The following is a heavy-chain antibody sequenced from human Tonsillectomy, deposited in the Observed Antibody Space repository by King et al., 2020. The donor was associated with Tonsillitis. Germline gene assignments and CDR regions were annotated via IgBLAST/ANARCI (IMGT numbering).Heavy chain of an antibody. J-gene: IGHJ4*02. Sequence: VQLVESGGGVVQPGGSLRLSCAASGFIFSNYGIHWVRQAPSKGLEWVAFLGYDGNHEYYADSVKGRLTISRDNSKNTLYLQMHSLRLADTAVYYCLKEGTWWKVAGTTWSEGDDYWGQGTLGTVSS. V-gene: IGHV3-30*02. CDR1: GFIFSNYG. D-gene: IGHD6-19*01. CDR3: LKEGTWWKVAGTTWSEGDDY. CDR2: LGYDGNHE.